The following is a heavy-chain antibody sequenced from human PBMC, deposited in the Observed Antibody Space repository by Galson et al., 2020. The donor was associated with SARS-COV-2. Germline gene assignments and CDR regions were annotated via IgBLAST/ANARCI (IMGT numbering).Heavy chain of an antibody. CDR1: DFTFSAYW. D-gene: IGHD3-22*01. J-gene: IGHJ4*02. V-gene: IGHV3-74*01. CDR2: INSDGTIT. CDR3: ARDRSGFDPYYFDR. Sequence: ALHGESLKISCAASDFTFSAYWMHWVRQTPGKGLEWVSGINSDGTITIYADSMKGRFTISRDNAQNTLYLQVSSLRAEDSAVYYCARDRSGFDPYYFDRWGQGNLVTVSS.